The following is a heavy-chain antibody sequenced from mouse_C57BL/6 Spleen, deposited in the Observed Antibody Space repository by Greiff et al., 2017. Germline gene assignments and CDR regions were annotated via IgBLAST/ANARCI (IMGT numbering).Heavy chain of an antibody. J-gene: IGHJ4*01. D-gene: IGHD4-1*01. CDR1: GYAFSSYW. CDR2: IYPGDGDT. V-gene: IGHV1-80*01. Sequence: QVQLKESGAELVKPGASVKISCKASGYAFSSYWMNWVKQRPGKGLEWIGQIYPGDGDTNYNGKFKGKATLTADKSSSTAYMQLSSLTSEDSAVYFCARGELTGSYAMDYWGQGTSVTVSS. CDR3: ARGELTGSYAMDY.